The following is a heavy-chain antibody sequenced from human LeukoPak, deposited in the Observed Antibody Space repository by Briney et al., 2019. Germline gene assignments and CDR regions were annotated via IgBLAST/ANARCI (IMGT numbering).Heavy chain of an antibody. CDR2: INPNSGGT. CDR3: AGDNPLYYDSSGSYSWXXP. V-gene: IGHV1-2*06. D-gene: IGHD3-22*01. CDR1: GYAFTGYY. Sequence: ASVKVSCKASGYAFTGYYMHWVRQAPGQGLEWMGRINPNSGGTNYAQKFQGRVTMTRDTSISTAYMELSRLRSDDTAVYYCAGDNPLYYDSSGSYSWXXPWGXGXXVT. J-gene: IGHJ5*02.